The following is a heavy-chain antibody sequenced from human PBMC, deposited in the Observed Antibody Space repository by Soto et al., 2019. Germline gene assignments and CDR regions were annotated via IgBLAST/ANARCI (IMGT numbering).Heavy chain of an antibody. CDR3: ATSPLLPGAP. Sequence: EVQLVESGGGLIQPGGSLRLSCAASGFTFSSNDMNWVRQAPGKGLEWGSLIYSGGSTYYADSVKGRFTISRNNSKTTFYLQMSSLTPYDTAVYYCATSPLLPGAPWGQGTMVTVSS. D-gene: IGHD3-22*01. CDR1: GFTFSSND. V-gene: IGHV3-53*01. J-gene: IGHJ3*01. CDR2: IYSGGST.